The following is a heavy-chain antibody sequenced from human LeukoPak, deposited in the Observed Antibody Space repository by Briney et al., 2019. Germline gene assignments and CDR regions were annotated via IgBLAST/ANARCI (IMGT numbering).Heavy chain of an antibody. Sequence: ASVKVSCKASGGTFSSYAISWVRQATGQGLEWMGRIIPIFGIANYAQKFQGRVTITADKSTSTAYMELSSLRSEDTAVYYCARGYSSGWYNYWGQGTLVTVSS. V-gene: IGHV1-69*04. CDR3: ARGYSSGWYNY. D-gene: IGHD6-19*01. CDR2: IIPIFGIA. J-gene: IGHJ4*02. CDR1: GGTFSSYA.